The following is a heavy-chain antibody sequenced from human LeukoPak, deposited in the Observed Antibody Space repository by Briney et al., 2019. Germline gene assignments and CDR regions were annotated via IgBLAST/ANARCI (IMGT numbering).Heavy chain of an antibody. J-gene: IGHJ4*02. CDR3: VTSRYYYDSSGYYF. V-gene: IGHV3-7*01. D-gene: IGHD3-22*01. CDR2: IKQEGSEK. Sequence: GGSLRLSCAASGFTFSSYAMSWVRQAPGKGLEWVANIKQEGSEKYYVDSVKGRFTISRDNAKNSLYLQMNSLRAEDTAVYYCVTSRYYYDSSGYYFWGQGTLVTVSS. CDR1: GFTFSSYA.